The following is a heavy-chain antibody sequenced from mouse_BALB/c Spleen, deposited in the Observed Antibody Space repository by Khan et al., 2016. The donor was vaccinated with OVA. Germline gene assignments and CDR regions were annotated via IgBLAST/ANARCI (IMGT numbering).Heavy chain of an antibody. CDR1: GYTFTSYW. CDR3: ARIKKIVATYFDY. Sequence: QVQLQQSGAELVKAGASVKMSCKASGYTFTSYWMHWVKQRLGQGLEWFAETNPTNGRTYYNEKFKSKATPTVDKSSSTAYMLLSGPTFEDSAVYVCARIKKIVATYFDYWGQGTTLTVSS. V-gene: IGHV1S81*02. D-gene: IGHD1-1*01. CDR2: TNPTNGRT. J-gene: IGHJ2*01.